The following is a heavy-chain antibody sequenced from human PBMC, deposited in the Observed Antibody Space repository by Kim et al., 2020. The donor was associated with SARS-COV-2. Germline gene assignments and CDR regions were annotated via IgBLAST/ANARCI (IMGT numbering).Heavy chain of an antibody. J-gene: IGHJ4*02. CDR2: ISGSGGGT. V-gene: IGHV3-23*01. D-gene: IGHD3-10*01. CDR3: AKEYGSGSYLHLDY. Sequence: GGSLRLSCAASGFTFRTYAMSWVRQAPGKGLEWVSAISGSGGGTYYADSVKGRFTVSRDDSKNTLYLEMNSLRAEDTAVYYCAKEYGSGSYLHLDYWGQG. CDR1: GFTFRTYA.